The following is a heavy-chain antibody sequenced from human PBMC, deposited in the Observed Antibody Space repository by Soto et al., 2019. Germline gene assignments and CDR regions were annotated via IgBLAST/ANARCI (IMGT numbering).Heavy chain of an antibody. CDR2: INHSGST. D-gene: IGHD6-13*01. CDR3: ARGYIAAAGTGWFDP. J-gene: IGHJ5*02. V-gene: IGHV4-34*01. Sequence: SETLSLTCAVYGGSFSGYYWSWIRQPPGKGLEWIGEINHSGSTNYNPSLKSRVTISVDTSKNQFSLKLSSVTAADTAVYYCARGYIAAAGTGWFDPWGQGTLLTVS. CDR1: GGSFSGYY.